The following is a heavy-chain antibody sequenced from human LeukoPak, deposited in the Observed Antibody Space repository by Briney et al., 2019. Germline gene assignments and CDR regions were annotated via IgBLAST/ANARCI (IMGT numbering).Heavy chain of an antibody. CDR2: INAGNGNT. D-gene: IGHD3-10*01. CDR1: GYTFTGYY. Sequence: ASVKVSCKASGYTFTGYYMHWVRQAPGQRLEWMGWINAGNGNTKYSQKFQGRVTITRDTSASTAYMELSSLRSEDTAVYYCARVRPYGSGSYPFDYWGQGTWSPSPQ. J-gene: IGHJ4*02. CDR3: ARVRPYGSGSYPFDY. V-gene: IGHV1-3*01.